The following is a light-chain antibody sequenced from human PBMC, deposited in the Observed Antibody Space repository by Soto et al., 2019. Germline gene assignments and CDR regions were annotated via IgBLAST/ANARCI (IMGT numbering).Light chain of an antibody. CDR3: LLAYSDARRI. Sequence: QAVVTQEPSLTVSPGGTVTLTCGSTAGAVTSGHYPYWFQQKPGQAPRTLIYDTSNKHSWTPARFSGSLLGDKAALTLSGAQPEDEADYYCLLAYSDARRIFGGGTKLTVL. V-gene: IGLV7-46*01. CDR2: DTS. CDR1: AGAVTSGHY. J-gene: IGLJ2*01.